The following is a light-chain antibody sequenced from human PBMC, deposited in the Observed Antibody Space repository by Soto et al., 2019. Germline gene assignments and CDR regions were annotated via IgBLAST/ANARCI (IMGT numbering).Light chain of an antibody. CDR1: SSNIGAGYD. CDR2: GNS. J-gene: IGLJ2*01. Sequence: QAVVTQPPSVSGAPGQRVTISCTGSSSNIGAGYDVHWYQQLPGTAPKLLIYGNSNRPSGVPDRFSGSKSGTSASLAITGXXXXXXXXYYCQSYDSSLSAVVFGGGTKL. V-gene: IGLV1-40*01. CDR3: QSYDSSLSAVV.